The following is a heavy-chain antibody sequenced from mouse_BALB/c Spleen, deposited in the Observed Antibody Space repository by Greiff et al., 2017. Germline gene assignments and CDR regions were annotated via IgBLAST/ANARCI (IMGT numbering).Heavy chain of an antibody. CDR2: ISSGGSYT. V-gene: IGHV5-9-4*01. J-gene: IGHJ4*01. Sequence: EVQVVESGGGLVKPGGSLKLSCAASGFTFSSYAMSWVRQSPEKRLEWVAEISSGGSYTYYPDTVTGRFTISRDNAKNTLYLEMSSLRSEDTAMYYCAKNWDGYAMDYWGQGTSVTVSS. CDR3: AKNWDGYAMDY. D-gene: IGHD4-1*01. CDR1: GFTFSSYA.